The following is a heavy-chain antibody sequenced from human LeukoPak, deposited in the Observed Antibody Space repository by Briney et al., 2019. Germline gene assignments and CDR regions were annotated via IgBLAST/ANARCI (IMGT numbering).Heavy chain of an antibody. V-gene: IGHV3-23*01. Sequence: GGSLRLSCAASGFTFSNHGMNWVRQAPGKGLEWVSGISPSGDIRYYADSVKGRFTISRDNSKNTLYLQMNSLRAEDTAVYYCAKTNPVAGAWFDPWGQGTLVTVSS. CDR1: GFTFSNHG. J-gene: IGHJ5*02. CDR3: AKTNPVAGAWFDP. D-gene: IGHD6-19*01. CDR2: ISPSGDIR.